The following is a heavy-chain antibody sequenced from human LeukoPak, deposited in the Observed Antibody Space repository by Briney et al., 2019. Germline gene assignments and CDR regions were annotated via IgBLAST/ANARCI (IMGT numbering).Heavy chain of an antibody. CDR3: AKVGSSWHFDY. CDR1: GFTFSSYG. CDR2: ISYDGSNK. V-gene: IGHV3-30*18. Sequence: PGGSLRLSCAASGFTFSSYGMHWVRQAPGKGLEWVAVISYDGSNKYYADPVKGRFTISRDNSKNTLYLQMNSLRAEDTAVYYCAKVGSSWHFDYWGQGTLVTVSS. J-gene: IGHJ4*02. D-gene: IGHD6-13*01.